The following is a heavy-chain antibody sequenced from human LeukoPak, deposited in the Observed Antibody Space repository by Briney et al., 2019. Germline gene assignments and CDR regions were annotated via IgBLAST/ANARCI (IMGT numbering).Heavy chain of an antibody. CDR1: GYTFTSYG. J-gene: IGHJ4*02. CDR2: IIPIFGTA. CDR3: ARDSDGDYYFDY. V-gene: IGHV1-69*13. D-gene: IGHD4-17*01. Sequence: GASVKVSCKASGYTFTSYGFSWVRQAPGQGLEWMGGIIPIFGTANYAQKFQGRVTITADESTSTAYMELSSLRSEDTAVYYCARDSDGDYYFDYWGQGTLVTVSS.